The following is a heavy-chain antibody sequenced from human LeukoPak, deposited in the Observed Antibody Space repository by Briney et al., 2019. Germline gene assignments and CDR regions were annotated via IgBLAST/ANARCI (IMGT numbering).Heavy chain of an antibody. D-gene: IGHD1-26*01. CDR2: IYTSGST. Sequence: SETLSLTCTVSGGSISSGSYYWSWIRQPAGKGLEWIGRIYTSGSTNYNPSLKSRVTISVDTSKNQFSLKLSSGTAADTAVYYCARGLGSGSYLDYWGQGTLVTVSS. CDR3: ARGLGSGSYLDY. J-gene: IGHJ4*02. CDR1: GGSISSGSYY. V-gene: IGHV4-61*02.